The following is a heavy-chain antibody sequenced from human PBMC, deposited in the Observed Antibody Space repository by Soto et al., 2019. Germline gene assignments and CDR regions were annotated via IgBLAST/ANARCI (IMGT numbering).Heavy chain of an antibody. CDR3: ARGLRQQKGYYGMDV. CDR1: GYTLTSYG. V-gene: IGHV1-18*04. J-gene: IGHJ6*02. D-gene: IGHD3-16*01. Sequence: ASVKVSCKASGYTLTSYGISWVRQAPGQGLEWMGWISAYNGNTNYAQKLQGRVTMTTDTSTSTAYMELRSLRSDDTAVYYCARGLRQQKGYYGMDVWGQGTTVTVSS. CDR2: ISAYNGNT.